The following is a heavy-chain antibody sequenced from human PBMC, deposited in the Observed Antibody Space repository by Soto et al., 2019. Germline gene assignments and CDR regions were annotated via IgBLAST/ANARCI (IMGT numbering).Heavy chain of an antibody. CDR2: MSPNSGNT. J-gene: IGHJ4*02. CDR1: GYTFTNYD. Sequence: ASVKVSCKASGYTFTNYDINWVRQAAGQGLEWMGWMSPNSGNTGYAQKFQGRITMTRSTSIATAYMELSGLTSEDSAVYYCARNPPNNGYFDPWGRGTQVTVSS. D-gene: IGHD2-8*01. V-gene: IGHV1-8*01. CDR3: ARNPPNNGYFDP.